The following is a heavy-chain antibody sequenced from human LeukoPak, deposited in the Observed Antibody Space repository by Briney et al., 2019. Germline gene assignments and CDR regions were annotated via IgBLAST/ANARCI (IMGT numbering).Heavy chain of an antibody. CDR1: GGSISSSSYY. CDR2: IYYSGST. CDR3: ASSISSSWARGFDP. D-gene: IGHD6-13*01. Sequence: PSETLSLTCTVSGGSISSSSYYWGWIRQPPGKGLEWIGSIYYSGSTYYNPSLKSRVTISVDTSKNQFSLKLSSVTAADTAVYYCASSISSSWARGFDPWGQGTLVTVSS. J-gene: IGHJ5*02. V-gene: IGHV4-39*01.